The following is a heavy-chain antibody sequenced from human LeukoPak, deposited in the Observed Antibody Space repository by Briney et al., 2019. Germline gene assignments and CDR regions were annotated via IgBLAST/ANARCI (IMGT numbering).Heavy chain of an antibody. J-gene: IGHJ5*02. Sequence: SETLSLTCTVSGDSISGSNYYWGWVRQPPGERLEWIGSIYYSGRTYYNPSLKSRVTISVDTSKNQFSLNLSSVTAADTAVYYCARVPPYSSSWYWFDPWGQGTLVTVSS. D-gene: IGHD6-13*01. CDR2: IYYSGRT. CDR3: ARVPPYSSSWYWFDP. V-gene: IGHV4-39*07. CDR1: GDSISGSNYY.